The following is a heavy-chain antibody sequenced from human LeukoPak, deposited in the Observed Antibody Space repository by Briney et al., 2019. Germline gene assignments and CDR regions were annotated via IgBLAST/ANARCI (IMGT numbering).Heavy chain of an antibody. V-gene: IGHV3-21*01. CDR3: ARDSSVNYDFWSGFSFDY. D-gene: IGHD3-3*01. Sequence: GGSLRPSCAASGFTFSSYSMNWVRQAPGKGLEWVSSISSSSSYKYYADSEKGRFTISRDNAKNSLYLQMNSLRAEDTAVYYCARDSSVNYDFWSGFSFDYWGQGTLVTVSS. J-gene: IGHJ4*02. CDR1: GFTFSSYS. CDR2: ISSSSSYK.